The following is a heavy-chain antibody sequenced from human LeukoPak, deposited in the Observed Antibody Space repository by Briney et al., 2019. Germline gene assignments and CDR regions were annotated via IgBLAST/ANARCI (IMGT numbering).Heavy chain of an antibody. D-gene: IGHD3-10*01. J-gene: IGHJ3*02. V-gene: IGHV1-18*01. CDR2: ISAYNGNT. CDR3: ARDGPMLTMVRGDAFDI. CDR1: GYTFTSYA. Sequence: ASVKVSCKASGYTFTSYAMNWVRQAPGQGLEWMGWISAYNGNTNYAQKLQGRVTMTTDTSTSTAYMELRSLRSDDTAVYYCARDGPMLTMVRGDAFDIWGQGTMVTVSS.